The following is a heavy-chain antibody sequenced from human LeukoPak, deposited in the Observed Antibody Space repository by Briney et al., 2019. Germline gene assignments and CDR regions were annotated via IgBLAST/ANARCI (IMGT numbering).Heavy chain of an antibody. CDR3: ARSCSGGSCFPDS. CDR2: IRYDGSNK. Sequence: GGSLRLSCAASGFAFSSYGMHWVRQAPGKGLDWVAFIRYDGSNKNYADSVKGRFTISRDNSKNTLYLQMNSLRAEDTAVYYCARSCSGGSCFPDSWGQGTLVTVSS. J-gene: IGHJ4*02. CDR1: GFAFSSYG. V-gene: IGHV3-30*02. D-gene: IGHD2-15*01.